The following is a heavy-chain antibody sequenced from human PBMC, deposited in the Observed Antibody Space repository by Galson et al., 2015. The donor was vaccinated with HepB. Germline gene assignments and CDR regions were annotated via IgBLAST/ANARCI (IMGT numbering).Heavy chain of an antibody. CDR3: ARGGSSIAAQLENGMDV. CDR2: IWYDGSNK. CDR1: GFTFSSYG. Sequence: SLRLSCAASGFTFSSYGMHWVRQAPGKGLEWVAVIWYDGSNKYYADSVKGRFTISRDNSKNTLYLQMNSLRAEDTAVYYCARGGSSIAAQLENGMDVWGQGTTVTVSS. V-gene: IGHV3-33*01. J-gene: IGHJ6*02. D-gene: IGHD6-6*01.